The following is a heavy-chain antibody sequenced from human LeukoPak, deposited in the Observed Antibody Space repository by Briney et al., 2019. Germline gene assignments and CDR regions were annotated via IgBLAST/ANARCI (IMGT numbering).Heavy chain of an antibody. D-gene: IGHD3-10*01. V-gene: IGHV4-39*01. CDR3: AGRARGSYLYYFDY. CDR1: GGSISSSIYY. J-gene: IGHJ4*02. CDR2: IFYSGST. Sequence: PSETLSLTCTVSGGSISSSIYYWGWIRQPPGEGLEWIGSIFYSGSTYYNPSLKSRVTISVDTSKNQFSLKLSSVTAADTAVCYCAGRARGSYLYYFDYWGQGTLVTVSS.